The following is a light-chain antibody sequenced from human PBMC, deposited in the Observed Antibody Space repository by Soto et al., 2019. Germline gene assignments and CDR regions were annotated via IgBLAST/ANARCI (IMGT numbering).Light chain of an antibody. Sequence: EIVMTQSPATLSVSPGERATLSCRASQSVSSNLAWYQQKPGQAPRLLIYGASPRTTGIPARFSVSGSGTEFTLTISTLHSEDCAVYSCQQYNNLPYTFGQGTKLEIK. CDR3: QQYNNLPYT. J-gene: IGKJ2*01. CDR2: GAS. V-gene: IGKV3-15*01. CDR1: QSVSSN.